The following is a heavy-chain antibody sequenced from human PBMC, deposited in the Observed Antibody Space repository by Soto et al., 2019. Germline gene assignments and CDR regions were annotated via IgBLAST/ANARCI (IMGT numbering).Heavy chain of an antibody. D-gene: IGHD3-16*01. Sequence: QLQLQESGSGLVKPSQTLSLTCAVSGGSISSGGYSWSWIRQPPGKGLEWIGYIYHSGSTYYNPSPQSRVPLSLDRSKNQFSLTLSSVTAADTAVYYSAAAGRPPRYYSAPRTLVPLSS. CDR3: AAAGRPPRYY. J-gene: IGHJ4*02. CDR2: IYHSGST. CDR1: GGSISSGGYS. V-gene: IGHV4-30-2*01.